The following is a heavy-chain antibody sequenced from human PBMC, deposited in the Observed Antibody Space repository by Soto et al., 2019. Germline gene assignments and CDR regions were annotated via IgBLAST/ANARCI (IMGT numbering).Heavy chain of an antibody. CDR1: GFTFSSYG. CDR3: AKAHKYYYDSSGYYLYYYYYGMDV. J-gene: IGHJ6*02. CDR2: ISYDGSNK. D-gene: IGHD3-22*01. V-gene: IGHV3-30*18. Sequence: PGGSLRLSCAASGFTFSSYGMHWVRQAPGKGLEWVAVISYDGSNKYYADSVKGRFTISRDNSKNTLYLQMNSLRAEDTAVYYFAKAHKYYYDSSGYYLYYYYYGMDVWGQGTTVTSP.